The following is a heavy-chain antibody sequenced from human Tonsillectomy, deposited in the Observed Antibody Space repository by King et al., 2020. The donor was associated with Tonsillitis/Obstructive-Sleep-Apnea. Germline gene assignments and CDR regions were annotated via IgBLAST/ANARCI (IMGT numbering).Heavy chain of an antibody. CDR2: ISAYNGNT. J-gene: IGHJ4*02. CDR1: GYTFTSYG. V-gene: IGHV1-18*01. CDR3: AREWSDDFWSGYPQYYFDY. D-gene: IGHD3-3*01. Sequence: QLVQSGADVKKPGASVKVSCKASGYTFTSYGISWVRQAPGQGLEWMGWISAYNGNTNYAQKLQGRVTMTTDTSTSTAYMELRSLRSDDTAVYYCAREWSDDFWSGYPQYYFDYWGQGTLVTVSS.